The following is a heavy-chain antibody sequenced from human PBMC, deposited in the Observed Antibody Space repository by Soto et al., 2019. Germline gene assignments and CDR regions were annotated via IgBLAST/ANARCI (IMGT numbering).Heavy chain of an antibody. V-gene: IGHV1-3*01. CDR2: INAGNGNT. CDR1: GYTFTSYA. CDR3: ARSTTAALDWFDP. J-gene: IGHJ5*02. D-gene: IGHD6-25*01. Sequence: EASVKVSCKASGYTFTSYAMHWVRQAPGQRLEWMRWINAGNGNTKYSQKFQGRVTISRDTSASTAYMELSSLRSEDTAVYYCARSTTAALDWFDPWGQGTLVTVSS.